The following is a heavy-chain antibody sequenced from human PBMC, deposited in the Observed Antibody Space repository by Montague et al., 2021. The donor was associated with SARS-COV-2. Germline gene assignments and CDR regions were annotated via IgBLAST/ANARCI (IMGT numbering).Heavy chain of an antibody. CDR2: IYYSGST. Sequence: SETLSLTCTVSGGSVGSSHYYWAWIRQPPGKGLEWIGTIYYSGSTYYNPSPRSRVTIDVDASTNQFSLKLHSVTAADTAVYFCARGLYNWNYEHWFDTWAREPWLPSPQ. CDR1: GGSVGSSHYY. CDR3: ARGLYNWNYEHWFDT. V-gene: IGHV4-39*01. D-gene: IGHD1-7*01. J-gene: IGHJ5*02.